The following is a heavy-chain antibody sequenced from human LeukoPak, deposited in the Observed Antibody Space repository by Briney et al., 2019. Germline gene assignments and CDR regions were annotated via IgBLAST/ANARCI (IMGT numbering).Heavy chain of an antibody. D-gene: IGHD4-17*01. J-gene: IGHJ4*02. CDR1: GFTFSSYA. CDR2: ISSGSTYM. V-gene: IGHV3-21*01. Sequence: PGGSLRLSCAASGFTFSSYAMSWVRQAPGKGLEWVSSISSGSTYMYYADSVKGRFTISRDNAKKSLYLQMNSLRAEDTAVYYCARGSDDYVDFDYWGQGTLVTVSS. CDR3: ARGSDDYVDFDY.